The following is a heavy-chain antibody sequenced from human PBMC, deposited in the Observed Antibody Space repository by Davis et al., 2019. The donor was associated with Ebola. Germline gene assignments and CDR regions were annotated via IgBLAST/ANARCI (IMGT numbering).Heavy chain of an antibody. CDR1: GFDFSEYS. V-gene: IGHV3-30*03. D-gene: IGHD1-26*01. J-gene: IGHJ3*01. CDR3: ARVRWELLVANAFDF. Sequence: GESLKISCAASGFDFSEYSMAWVRQAPGEGLEWVALMSIDGSEKHYADFAKGRFTISRDSSKNMLFLQMNSLRPEDTAVYYCARVRWELLVANAFDFWGQGTVVTVSS. CDR2: MSIDGSEK.